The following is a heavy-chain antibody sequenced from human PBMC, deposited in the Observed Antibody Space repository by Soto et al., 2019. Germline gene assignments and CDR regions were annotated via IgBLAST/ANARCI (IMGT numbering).Heavy chain of an antibody. CDR3: ARGLLGSGWYYFDY. D-gene: IGHD6-19*01. Sequence: PGGSLRLSCAASGFTVSSNYMSWFRQAPGKGLEWVSVIYSGGSTYYADSVKGRFTISRDNSKNTLYLQMNSLRAEDTAVYYCARGLLGSGWYYFDYWGQGTLVTVSS. CDR2: IYSGGST. J-gene: IGHJ4*02. V-gene: IGHV3-53*01. CDR1: GFTVSSNY.